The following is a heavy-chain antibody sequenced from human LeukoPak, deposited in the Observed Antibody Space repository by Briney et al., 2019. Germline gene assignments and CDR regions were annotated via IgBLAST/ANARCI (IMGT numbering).Heavy chain of an antibody. J-gene: IGHJ4*02. CDR2: IWYDGSNK. CDR1: GFSLSSYA. Sequence: GGSLRLSCAASGFSLSSYAIHWVRQAPGKGLEWVAVIWYDGSNKYYADSVKGRFTISRDNAKNTVYLQMNSLRAEDTAVYYCASQPGYSGYDALDYWGQGTLVTVSS. V-gene: IGHV3-33*08. D-gene: IGHD5-12*01. CDR3: ASQPGYSGYDALDY.